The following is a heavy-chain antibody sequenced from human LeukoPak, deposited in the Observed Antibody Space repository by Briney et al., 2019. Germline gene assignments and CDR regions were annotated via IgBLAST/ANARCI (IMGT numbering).Heavy chain of an antibody. CDR1: GFTFSSYA. Sequence: GGSLRLSCAASGFTFSSYAMSWVRQAPGKGLEWVSGISGSGDNTYYADSVKGRLTISRDKSKNTLYVQVNSLGTEDTAAYYCAKGSYYDSSGPFYFDYWGQGTLVTVSS. CDR2: ISGSGDNT. V-gene: IGHV3-23*01. CDR3: AKGSYYDSSGPFYFDY. J-gene: IGHJ4*02. D-gene: IGHD3-22*01.